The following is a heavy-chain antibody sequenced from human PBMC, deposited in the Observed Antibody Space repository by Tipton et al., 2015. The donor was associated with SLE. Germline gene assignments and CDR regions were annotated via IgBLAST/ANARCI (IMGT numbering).Heavy chain of an antibody. J-gene: IGHJ4*02. CDR1: GFTFDDYG. Sequence: QLVQSGGGVVRPGGSLRLSCAASGFTFDDYGMSWVRQAPGKGLEWVSGINWNGGSTGYADSVKGRFTISRDNAKNSLYLQMNSLRAEDTALHYCARGYCSITSCYGYFDYWGQGTLVTVSS. CDR3: ARGYCSITSCYGYFDY. D-gene: IGHD2-2*01. V-gene: IGHV3-20*04. CDR2: INWNGGST.